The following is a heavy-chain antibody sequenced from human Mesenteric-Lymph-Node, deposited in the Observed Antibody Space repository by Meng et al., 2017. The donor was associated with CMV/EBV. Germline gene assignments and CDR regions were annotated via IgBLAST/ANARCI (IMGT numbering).Heavy chain of an antibody. V-gene: IGHV3-13*01. CDR1: GFTFNNYD. CDR3: ARGHCSSTSCPLSTHYHFGMDV. J-gene: IGHJ6*02. Sequence: GGSLRLSCAASGFTFNNYDMHWVRQATGKGLEWVSGIDTAGDTHYPGSVKGRFIISRDDAKNSLYLHMNSPTAGDTAVYYCARGHCSSTSCPLSTHYHFGMDVWGQGTPVTVSS. D-gene: IGHD2-2*01. CDR2: IDTAGDT.